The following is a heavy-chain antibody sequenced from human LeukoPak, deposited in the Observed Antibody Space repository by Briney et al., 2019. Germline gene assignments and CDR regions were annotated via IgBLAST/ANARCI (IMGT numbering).Heavy chain of an antibody. J-gene: IGHJ6*02. CDR3: ARGREPYCSGGSCYFRTYYYGMDV. CDR2: INPNSGGT. CDR1: GYTFTVYY. D-gene: IGHD2-15*01. V-gene: IGHV1-2*04. Sequence: ASVKVSFKASGYTFTVYYMHWVRQAPGQGLEWMGWINPNSGGTNYAQKFQGWVTMTRDTSISTAYMELSRLRSEDTAVYYCARGREPYCSGGSCYFRTYYYGMDVWGQGTTVTVSS.